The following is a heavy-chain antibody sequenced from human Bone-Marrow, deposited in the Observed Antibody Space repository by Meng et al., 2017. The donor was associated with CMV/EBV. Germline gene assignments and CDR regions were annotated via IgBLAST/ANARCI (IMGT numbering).Heavy chain of an antibody. J-gene: IGHJ3*02. Sequence: GESLKISCAASGFTFSNAWMSWVRQAPGKGLEWVSSISSSSSYIYYADSVKGRFTISRDNAKNSLYLQMNSLRAEDTAVYYCARADSTIFGVVIIRDGAFDIWGQGTMVTVSS. CDR1: GFTFSNAW. CDR2: ISSSSSYI. V-gene: IGHV3-21*01. D-gene: IGHD3-3*01. CDR3: ARADSTIFGVVIIRDGAFDI.